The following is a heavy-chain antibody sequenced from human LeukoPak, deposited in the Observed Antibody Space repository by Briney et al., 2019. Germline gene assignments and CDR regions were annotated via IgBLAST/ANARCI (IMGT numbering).Heavy chain of an antibody. CDR2: IYYSGST. J-gene: IGHJ6*03. CDR3: ARLGGYCSGGSCYSGYYYYYMDV. V-gene: IGHV4-39*07. Sequence: SETLSLTCTVSGGSISSSSYYWGWIRQPPGKGLEGIGSIYYSGSTYYNPSLKSRVTISVDTSKNQFSLKLSSVTAADTAVYYCARLGGYCSGGSCYSGYYYYYMDVWGKGTTVTISS. CDR1: GGSISSSSYY. D-gene: IGHD2-15*01.